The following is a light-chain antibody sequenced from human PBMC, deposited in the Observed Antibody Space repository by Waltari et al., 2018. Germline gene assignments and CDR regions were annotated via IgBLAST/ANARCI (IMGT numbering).Light chain of an antibody. J-gene: IGKJ4*01. V-gene: IGKV3-20*01. Sequence: EIVLPQSPGTLSLSPGERATLSCRASQSVSSSYLAWYQQKPGQAPRLLIYGASSRATGIPDRFSGSGSGTDFTLTINRLEPEDFAVYYCQQYVSSLALIFGGGTKVEIK. CDR2: GAS. CDR3: QQYVSSLALI. CDR1: QSVSSSY.